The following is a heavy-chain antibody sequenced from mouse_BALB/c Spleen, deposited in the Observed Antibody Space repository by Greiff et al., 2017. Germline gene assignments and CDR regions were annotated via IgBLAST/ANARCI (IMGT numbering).Heavy chain of an antibody. V-gene: IGHV1-87*01. J-gene: IGHJ1*01. CDR3: ARATTVVDWYFDV. Sequence: VQLQQSGAELARPGASVKLSCKASGYTFTSYWMQWVKQRPGQGLEWIGAIYPGDGDTRYTQKFKGKATLTADKSSSTAYMQLSSLASEDSAVYYCARATTVVDWYFDVWGAGTTVTVSS. CDR1: GYTFTSYW. CDR2: IYPGDGDT. D-gene: IGHD1-1*01.